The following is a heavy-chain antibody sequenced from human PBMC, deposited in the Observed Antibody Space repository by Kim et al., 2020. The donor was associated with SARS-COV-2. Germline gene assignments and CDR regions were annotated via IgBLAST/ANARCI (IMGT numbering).Heavy chain of an antibody. Sequence: GGSLRLSCAASEFTFSNYWMSWVRQAPGKGLEWVANIKQDESEKYYVDSVKGRFTISRDNAKNSLYLKMNSLRAEDTAVYYCARSGDSSGYYRGKYYYYGMDVWGQGTTVTVSS. J-gene: IGHJ6*02. CDR1: EFTFSNYW. CDR2: IKQDESEK. D-gene: IGHD3-22*01. V-gene: IGHV3-7*01. CDR3: ARSGDSSGYYRGKYYYYGMDV.